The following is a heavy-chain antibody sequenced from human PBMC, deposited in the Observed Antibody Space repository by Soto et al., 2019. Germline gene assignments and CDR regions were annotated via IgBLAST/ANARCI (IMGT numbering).Heavy chain of an antibody. CDR1: GGTLGSYA. J-gene: IGHJ4*02. D-gene: IGHD1-26*01. CDR3: ASGSRYSRGSYPDY. Sequence: SVKVSCKASGGTLGSYASSWVRQAPGQGLEWMGGIIPIFGTANYAQKFQGRVTMTRDTSTSTVYMELSSLRSEDTAVYYCASGSRYSRGSYPDYWGQGTLVTVSS. V-gene: IGHV1-69*05. CDR2: IIPIFGTA.